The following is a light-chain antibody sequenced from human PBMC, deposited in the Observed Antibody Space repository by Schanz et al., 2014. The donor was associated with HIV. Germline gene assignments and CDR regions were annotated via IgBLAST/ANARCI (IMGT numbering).Light chain of an antibody. Sequence: IVMTQSPATLSLSPGERATLSCRASQSVSSNLAWYQQKSGQAPRLLIYDASNRATGVPARFSATGSGTDFTLTIDSLEPEDFAVYYCQQRSDWPPEVTFGQGTRLEIK. CDR3: QQRSDWPPEVT. CDR1: QSVSSN. CDR2: DAS. J-gene: IGKJ5*01. V-gene: IGKV3-11*01.